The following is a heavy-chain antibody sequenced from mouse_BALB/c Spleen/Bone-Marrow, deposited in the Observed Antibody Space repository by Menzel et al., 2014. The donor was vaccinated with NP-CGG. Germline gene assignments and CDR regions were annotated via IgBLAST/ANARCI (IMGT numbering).Heavy chain of an antibody. J-gene: IGHJ2*02. CDR3: ARGRTTVVSDY. V-gene: IGHV1-69*02. D-gene: IGHD1-1*01. Sequence: QVQLQQSGAEVVKPGASVKVSCKASGYTFTNYWMQWVKQRPGQGLEWIGEIEPSDSYTNYNQDFKGKATLTVDKSSSTAYMQLNSLTSEDSAVYYCARGRTTVVSDYWGQGTSLTVSS. CDR2: IEPSDSYT. CDR1: GYTFTNYW.